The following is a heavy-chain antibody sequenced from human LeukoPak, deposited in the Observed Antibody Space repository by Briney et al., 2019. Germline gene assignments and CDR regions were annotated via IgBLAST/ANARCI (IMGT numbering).Heavy chain of an antibody. V-gene: IGHV1-8*01. D-gene: IGHD2-15*01. CDR1: GYTFTSYD. Sequence: ASVKVSCKASGYTFTSYDIDWVRQATGQGLEWMGWMNPNSGNTGYAQKFQGRVTMTRNTSTSTAYMELSSLRSEDTAVYYCARGRCCSGGSCPPLDYYYMDVWGKGTTVTISS. CDR3: ARGRCCSGGSCPPLDYYYMDV. J-gene: IGHJ6*03. CDR2: MNPNSGNT.